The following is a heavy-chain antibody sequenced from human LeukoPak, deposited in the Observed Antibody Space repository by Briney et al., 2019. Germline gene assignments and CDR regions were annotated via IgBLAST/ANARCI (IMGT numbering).Heavy chain of an antibody. J-gene: IGHJ5*02. CDR1: GFTFSSYG. D-gene: IGHD2-21*02. Sequence: GGSLRLSCAASGFTFSSYGMHWVRQAPGKGLEWVAVIWYDGSNKYYADSVKGRFTISRDNSKNTLYLQMNSLRAEDTAVYYCARDFPGAYCGGDCYRKPYNWFDPWGQGTLVTVSS. V-gene: IGHV3-33*08. CDR2: IWYDGSNK. CDR3: ARDFPGAYCGGDCYRKPYNWFDP.